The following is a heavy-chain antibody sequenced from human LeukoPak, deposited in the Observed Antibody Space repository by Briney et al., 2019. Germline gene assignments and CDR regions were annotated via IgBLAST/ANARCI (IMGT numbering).Heavy chain of an antibody. Sequence: SGTLSLTCAVYGGSFSGYYWSWIRQPPGKGLEWIGEINHSGSTNYNPSLKSRVTISVDTSKNQFSLKLSSVTAADTAVYYCARARMVRGVIAPNNWFDPWGQGNLVTVSS. CDR2: INHSGST. CDR3: ARARMVRGVIAPNNWFDP. V-gene: IGHV4-34*01. J-gene: IGHJ5*02. CDR1: GGSFSGYY. D-gene: IGHD3-10*01.